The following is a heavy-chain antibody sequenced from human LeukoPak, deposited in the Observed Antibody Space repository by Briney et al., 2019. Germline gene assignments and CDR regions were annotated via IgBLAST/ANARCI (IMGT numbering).Heavy chain of an antibody. V-gene: IGHV4-4*07. CDR2: IYTSGST. D-gene: IGHD2-15*01. J-gene: IGHJ6*02. CDR3: ARAGYCSGGSCPPYYYYGMDV. Sequence: SETPSLTCTVSGGSISSYYWSWIRQPAGKGLEWIGRIYTSGSTNYNPSLKSRVTMSVDTSKNQFSLKLSSVTAADTAVYYCARAGYCSGGSCPPYYYYGMDVWGQGTTVTVSS. CDR1: GGSISSYY.